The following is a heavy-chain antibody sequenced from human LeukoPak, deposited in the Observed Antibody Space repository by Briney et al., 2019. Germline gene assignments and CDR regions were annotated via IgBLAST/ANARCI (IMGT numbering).Heavy chain of an antibody. Sequence: EASVKVSCKASGYTFTSYDINWVRQATGQGLEWMGWMNPNSGNTGYAQKFQGRVTMTRNTSISTAYMELSSLRSEDTAVYYCARAGQGYCTSASCFLSLDYWGQGTLVTVSS. CDR3: ARAGQGYCTSASCFLSLDY. D-gene: IGHD2-2*01. CDR1: GYTFTSYD. CDR2: MNPNSGNT. J-gene: IGHJ4*02. V-gene: IGHV1-8*01.